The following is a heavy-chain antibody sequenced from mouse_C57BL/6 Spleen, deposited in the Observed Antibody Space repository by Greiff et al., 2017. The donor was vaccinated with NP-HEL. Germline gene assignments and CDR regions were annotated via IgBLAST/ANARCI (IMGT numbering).Heavy chain of an antibody. CDR3: ARPTTVVATKGYFDV. D-gene: IGHD1-1*01. V-gene: IGHV1-72*01. CDR1: GYTFTSYW. Sequence: VQLQQPGAELVKPGASVKLSCKASGYTFTSYWMHWVKQRPGRGLEWIGRIDPNSGGTKYNEKFKSKATLTVDKPSSTAYMQLSSLTSEDSAVYYCARPTTVVATKGYFDVWGTGTTVTVSS. CDR2: IDPNSGGT. J-gene: IGHJ1*03.